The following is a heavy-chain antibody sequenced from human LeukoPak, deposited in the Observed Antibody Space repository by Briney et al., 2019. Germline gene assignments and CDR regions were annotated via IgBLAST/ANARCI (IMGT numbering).Heavy chain of an antibody. D-gene: IGHD1-14*01. CDR3: ARRVTGAADRFDY. V-gene: IGHV4-59*12. CDR2: IYYSGST. CDR1: GGSISSYY. Sequence: SETLSLTCTVSGGSISSYYWSWIRQPPGKGLEWIGYIYYSGSTYYNPSLKSRVTILVDTSKNQFSLKLSSVTAADTAVYYCARRVTGAADRFDYWGQGTLVTVSS. J-gene: IGHJ4*02.